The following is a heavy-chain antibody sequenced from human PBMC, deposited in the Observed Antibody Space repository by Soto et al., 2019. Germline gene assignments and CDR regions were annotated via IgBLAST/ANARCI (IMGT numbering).Heavy chain of an antibody. CDR2: ISAYNGDT. J-gene: IGHJ6*03. CDR3: SRVRQLVGYFYYYMDV. CDR1: GYTFTNYG. V-gene: IGHV1-18*01. Sequence: QVQLLQSGAEVKKPGASVKVSCKASGYTFTNYGITWVRQAPGHGPEWMGWISAYNGDTHYTQRLQGRVTMTTDTSTSTAYMELRGRRSDDTAVYYGSRVRQLVGYFYYYMDVWGKGTTVTVSS. D-gene: IGHD6-6*01.